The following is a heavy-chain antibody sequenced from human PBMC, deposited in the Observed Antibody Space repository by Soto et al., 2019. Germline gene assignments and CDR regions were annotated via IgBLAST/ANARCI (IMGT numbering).Heavy chain of an antibody. Sequence: GGSLRLSCAASGFTFSSYSMNWVRQAPGKGLEWVSYISSSSSTIYYADSVKGRFTISRDNAKNSLYLQMNSLRAEDTAVYYCAREYCSSTSCLTWFDPWGQGTLVPVSS. J-gene: IGHJ5*02. D-gene: IGHD2-2*01. CDR2: ISSSSSTI. V-gene: IGHV3-48*01. CDR1: GFTFSSYS. CDR3: AREYCSSTSCLTWFDP.